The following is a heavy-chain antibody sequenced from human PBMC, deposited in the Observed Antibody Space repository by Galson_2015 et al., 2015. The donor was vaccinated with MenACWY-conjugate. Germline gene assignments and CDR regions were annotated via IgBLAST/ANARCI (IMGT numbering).Heavy chain of an antibody. Sequence: SLRLSCAASGFPFYSYWMTWVRQAPGKGLEWVANIKPDGSEQYYGDSVRGRFTISRDNAKNSVFLQMNSLRPEDTAVYYCVRPIMTFVAVRSLDYWGQGTVVSVSS. CDR3: VRPIMTFVAVRSLDY. V-gene: IGHV3-7*01. CDR2: IKPDGSEQ. J-gene: IGHJ4*02. CDR1: GFPFYSYW. D-gene: IGHD3-3*02.